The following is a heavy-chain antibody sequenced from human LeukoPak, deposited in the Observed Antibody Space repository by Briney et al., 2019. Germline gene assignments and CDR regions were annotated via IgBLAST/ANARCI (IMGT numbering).Heavy chain of an antibody. D-gene: IGHD1-26*01. J-gene: IGHJ4*02. Sequence: SETLSLTCTVSGGSISSYYWSWIRQPPGKGLEWIGYIYYSGSTNYNPSLKSRVTISVDTSKNQFSLKLSSVTAADTAVYYCARHTGRGAYYFDYWGQGTLVTVSS. CDR3: ARHTGRGAYYFDY. CDR2: IYYSGST. CDR1: GGSISSYY. V-gene: IGHV4-59*08.